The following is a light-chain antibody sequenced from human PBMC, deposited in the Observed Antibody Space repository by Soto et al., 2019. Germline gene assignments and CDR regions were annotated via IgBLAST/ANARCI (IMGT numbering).Light chain of an antibody. CDR3: QQYDNFGT. V-gene: IGKV1-33*01. CDR2: DAS. Sequence: DIQLTQSPSFLSASVGDRVTITCRASQSISSWLAWYQQKPGKAPKLLIYDASNLETGVPSRFSGSGSGTDFTFTISSLQPEDIATYYCQQYDNFGTFGQGTKVDIK. J-gene: IGKJ1*01. CDR1: QSISSW.